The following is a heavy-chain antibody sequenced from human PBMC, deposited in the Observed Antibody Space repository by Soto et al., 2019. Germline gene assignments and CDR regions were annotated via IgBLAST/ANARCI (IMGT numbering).Heavy chain of an antibody. J-gene: IGHJ4*02. CDR1: GFTFSNYA. D-gene: IGHD3-10*01. Sequence: GGSLRLSCAASGFTFSNYAMTWVRQAPGKGLEWVASISNNGSNTFYADSVKGRFTISRDNAKNTLYLQMNSLRAEDTAVYYCARGITMVRGVIMVYWGQGTLVTVSS. CDR3: ARGITMVRGVIMVY. V-gene: IGHV3-23*01. CDR2: ISNNGSNT.